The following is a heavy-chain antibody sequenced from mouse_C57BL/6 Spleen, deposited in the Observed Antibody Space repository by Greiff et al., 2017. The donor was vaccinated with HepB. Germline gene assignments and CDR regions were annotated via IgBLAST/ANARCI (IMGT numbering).Heavy chain of an antibody. CDR1: GYAFSSSW. J-gene: IGHJ4*01. D-gene: IGHD2-4*01. Sequence: QVQLKQSGPELVKPGASVKISCKASGYAFSSSWMNWVKQRPGKGLEWIGRIYPGDGDTNYNGKFKGKATLTADKSSSTAYMQLSSLTSEDSAVYFCARLALYYDFLYAMDYWGQGTSVTVSS. CDR2: IYPGDGDT. V-gene: IGHV1-82*01. CDR3: ARLALYYDFLYAMDY.